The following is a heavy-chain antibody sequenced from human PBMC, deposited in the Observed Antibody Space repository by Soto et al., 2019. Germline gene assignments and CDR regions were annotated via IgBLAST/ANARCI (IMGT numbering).Heavy chain of an antibody. CDR2: ISSSGSTI. CDR3: AREISTVTTPFDY. V-gene: IGHV3-11*01. Sequence: GGSLRLSCAASGFTFSDYYISWIRQAPGKGLEWVSYISSSGSTIYYADSVKGRFTISRDNAKNSLYLQMNSLRAEDTAVYYCAREISTVTTPFDYWGQGTLVTVSS. D-gene: IGHD4-17*01. J-gene: IGHJ4*02. CDR1: GFTFSDYY.